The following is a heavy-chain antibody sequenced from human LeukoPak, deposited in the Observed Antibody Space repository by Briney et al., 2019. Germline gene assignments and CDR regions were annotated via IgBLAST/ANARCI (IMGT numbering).Heavy chain of an antibody. V-gene: IGHV1-2*02. CDR3: ARMFCSGGSCYSDAFDI. Sequence: SVKVSCKASGYTFTGYYMHWVRQAPGQGLEWMGWINPNSGGTNYAQKFQGRVTMTRDTSISTAYMELSRLRSDDTAVYYCARMFCSGGSCYSDAFDIWGQGTMVTVSS. CDR1: GYTFTGYY. J-gene: IGHJ3*02. CDR2: INPNSGGT. D-gene: IGHD2-15*01.